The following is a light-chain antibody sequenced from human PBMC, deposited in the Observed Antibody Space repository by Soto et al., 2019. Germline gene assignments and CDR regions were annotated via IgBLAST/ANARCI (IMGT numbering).Light chain of an antibody. Sequence: QSALTQPPSASGSPGQSVTISCTGTSSDAGAYNYVSWYQQHPGEAPRLLIYEVNQRPSGVPDRFSGSKSANTASLTVSGLQPEDEADYYCCSYAGSSTSVFGGGTQLTVL. J-gene: IGLJ2*01. CDR1: SSDAGAYNY. CDR2: EVN. V-gene: IGLV2-8*01. CDR3: CSYAGSSTSV.